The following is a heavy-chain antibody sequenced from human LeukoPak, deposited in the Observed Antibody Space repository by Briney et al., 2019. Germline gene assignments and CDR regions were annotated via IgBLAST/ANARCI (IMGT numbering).Heavy chain of an antibody. CDR3: ARWASIIYDSNWYPPLDY. J-gene: IGHJ4*02. Sequence: GASVKVSCKASGGTFSSNEISWVRQAPGQGLEWMGRIIPNLGTANYAQSFQGRVTITADKSTSTAYMELSSLRSEDTAVYFCARWASIIYDSNWYPPLDYWGQGTLVTVSS. CDR1: GGTFSSNE. CDR2: IIPNLGTA. V-gene: IGHV1-69*04. D-gene: IGHD6-13*01.